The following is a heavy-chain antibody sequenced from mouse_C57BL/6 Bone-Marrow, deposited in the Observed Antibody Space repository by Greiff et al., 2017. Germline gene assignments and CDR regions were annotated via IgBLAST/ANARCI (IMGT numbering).Heavy chain of an antibody. D-gene: IGHD2-4*01. CDR3: ARFDYGGVAY. Sequence: QVQLQQSGAELAKPGASVKLSCKASGYTFTSYWMHWVKQRPGQGLEWIGYINPSSGYTKYNQKFKEKATLTADNSSSTAYMQLSSLTYEDSAVYYCARFDYGGVAYWGQGTLVTVSA. V-gene: IGHV1-7*01. CDR1: GYTFTSYW. CDR2: INPSSGYT. J-gene: IGHJ3*01.